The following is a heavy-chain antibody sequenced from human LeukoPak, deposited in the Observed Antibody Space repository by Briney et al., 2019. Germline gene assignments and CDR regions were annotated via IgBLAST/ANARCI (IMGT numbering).Heavy chain of an antibody. Sequence: ASVKVSCKASGYTFTRYGMSWVRQAPGQGLEWMGWISGSNGNTNYAQKLQGRVTMTTDTSTSTAYMELRSLRSDDTAVYYCARGSTARYYYDSSGYYRGAVDYWGQGTLVTVSS. D-gene: IGHD3-22*01. V-gene: IGHV1-18*01. CDR1: GYTFTRYG. CDR2: ISGSNGNT. J-gene: IGHJ4*02. CDR3: ARGSTARYYYDSSGYYRGAVDY.